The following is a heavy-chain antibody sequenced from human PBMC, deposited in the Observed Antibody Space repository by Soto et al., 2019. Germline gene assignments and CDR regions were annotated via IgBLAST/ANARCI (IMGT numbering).Heavy chain of an antibody. CDR3: AKVSHLLLGPGEPTVVDV. J-gene: IGHJ6*04. D-gene: IGHD3-10*01. CDR1: GFAFSNYA. Sequence: EEQLLESGGGSVQPGGSLRLSCEASGFAFSNYAMNWVRPAPGKGLEWVSGISGSGGGTFFADSVRGRFAISRDNPKYMLHRQLNSLRAEDTAMYYCAKVSHLLLGPGEPTVVDVWGKGTPVTVSS. CDR2: ISGSGGGT. V-gene: IGHV3-23*01.